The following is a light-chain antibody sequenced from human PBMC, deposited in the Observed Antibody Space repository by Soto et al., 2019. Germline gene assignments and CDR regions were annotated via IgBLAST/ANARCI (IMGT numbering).Light chain of an antibody. V-gene: IGKV3-15*01. J-gene: IGKJ1*01. CDR3: QQYNNWPRT. Sequence: EIVMTQSPATLSVSPGERATLSCSASQSLSDNLAWYHQKPGQAPRLLIYGASTRASGIPARFIGGGSGTECTLTISSLQSEDFAVYYCQQYNNWPRTFGQGTKVEIK. CDR1: QSLSDN. CDR2: GAS.